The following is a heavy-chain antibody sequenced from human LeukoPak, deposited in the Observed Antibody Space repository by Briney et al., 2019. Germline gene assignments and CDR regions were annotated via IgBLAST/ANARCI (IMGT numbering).Heavy chain of an antibody. V-gene: IGHV3-23*01. CDR3: ATARTLRVTTSFDY. Sequence: GGSLRLSCEVAGFTFISYAMNWVRQAPGKGLEWVSGISVTGGSTYYADSVKGRFTISRDNSKNTLYLQMNSLRAEDTAVYYCATARTLRVTTSFDYWGQGALVTVSS. D-gene: IGHD4-17*01. CDR2: ISVTGGST. J-gene: IGHJ4*02. CDR1: GFTFISYA.